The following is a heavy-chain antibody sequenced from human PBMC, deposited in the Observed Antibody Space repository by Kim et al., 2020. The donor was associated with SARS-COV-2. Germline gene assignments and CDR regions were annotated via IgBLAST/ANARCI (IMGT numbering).Heavy chain of an antibody. Sequence: SETLSLTCAVYGGSFSGYYWSWIRQPPGKGLEWIGEINHSGSTNYNPSLKSRVTISVDTSKNQFSLKLSSVTAADTAVYYCARGMTTVTPAFYWGQGTLVTVSS. D-gene: IGHD4-17*01. V-gene: IGHV4-34*01. J-gene: IGHJ4*02. CDR1: GGSFSGYY. CDR3: ARGMTTVTPAFY. CDR2: INHSGST.